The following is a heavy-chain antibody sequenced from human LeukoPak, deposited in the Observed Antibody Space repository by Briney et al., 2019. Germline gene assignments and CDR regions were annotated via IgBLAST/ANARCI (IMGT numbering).Heavy chain of an antibody. V-gene: IGHV4-59*12. CDR2: IYYSGNT. J-gene: IGHJ6*03. D-gene: IGHD1-7*01. CDR1: GGSISTYY. Sequence: SETLSLTCTVSGGSISTYYWSWIRQPPGKGLEWIGYIYYSGNTNYNPSLKSRVTISVDTSKNQFSLKLSSVTAADTAVYYCARLGGNYQRYYYYNMDVWGKGTTVTVSS. CDR3: ARLGGNYQRYYYYNMDV.